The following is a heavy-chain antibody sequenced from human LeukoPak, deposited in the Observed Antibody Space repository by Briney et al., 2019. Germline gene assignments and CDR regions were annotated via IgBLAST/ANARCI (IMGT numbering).Heavy chain of an antibody. CDR2: INPNSGGT. J-gene: IGHJ4*02. D-gene: IGHD1-1*01. CDR1: GYTFTGYY. Sequence: ASVKVSCKASGYTFTGYYMHWVRQAPGQGLEWMGWINPNSGGTNYAQKFQGRVTMTRDTSISTAYMELSRLRSDDTAVYYCARDAVHSTGTPTNWGQGTLVTVS. CDR3: ARDAVHSTGTPTN. V-gene: IGHV1-2*02.